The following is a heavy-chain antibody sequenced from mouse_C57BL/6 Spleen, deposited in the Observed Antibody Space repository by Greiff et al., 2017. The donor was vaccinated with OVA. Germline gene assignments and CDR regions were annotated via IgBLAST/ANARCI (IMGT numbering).Heavy chain of an antibody. V-gene: IGHV1-53*01. D-gene: IGHD2-10*01. Sequence: QVQLQQSGPELVKPAASVQLSCTASGYSFTSYWMHWVKQRPGQGLEWIGNINPSDGGTNYNEKFKSKATLTVDKSSSTAYMQLSSLTSEDAAVYYCAGLLGYAMDYWGQGTSVTVSS. CDR2: INPSDGGT. J-gene: IGHJ4*01. CDR1: GYSFTSYW. CDR3: AGLLGYAMDY.